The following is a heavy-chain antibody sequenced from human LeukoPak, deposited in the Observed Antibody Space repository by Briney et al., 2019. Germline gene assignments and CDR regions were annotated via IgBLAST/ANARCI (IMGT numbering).Heavy chain of an antibody. Sequence: SGPTLVNPTQTLTLTCTFSGFSLSTSGVGVGWIRQPPGKALEWLAIISWDDDKQYSPSLRSRLTITKDTSKNQVVLTMTNMDRVDTATYYCAHRLGYDILTGYYYDVFDMWGQGTMVTVSS. V-gene: IGHV2-5*02. D-gene: IGHD3-9*01. CDR1: GFSLSTSGVG. CDR3: AHRLGYDILTGYYYDVFDM. J-gene: IGHJ3*02. CDR2: ISWDDDK.